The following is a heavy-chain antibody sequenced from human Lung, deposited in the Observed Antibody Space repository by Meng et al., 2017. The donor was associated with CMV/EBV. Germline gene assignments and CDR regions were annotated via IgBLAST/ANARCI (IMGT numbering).Heavy chain of an antibody. D-gene: IGHD3-10*01. CDR2: IHSSGST. CDR1: VASISSVGDY. Sequence: VQPQGTGPRLVNASHPRSLTCTVSVASISSVGDYWIWSRQHPGKGLQWIGYIHSSGSTYYNPSLSSRLTISVDTSKNQFSLKLSSVTAADTAVYYCARASYGSGSPLGESWFDPWCQGTLVTVSS. CDR3: ARASYGSGSPLGESWFDP. V-gene: IGHV4-31*03. J-gene: IGHJ5*02.